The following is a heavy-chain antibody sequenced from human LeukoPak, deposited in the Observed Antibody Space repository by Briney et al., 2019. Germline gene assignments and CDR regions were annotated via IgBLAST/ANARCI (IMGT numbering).Heavy chain of an antibody. CDR3: AKDLSDPVMVIDS. CDR1: GFTFSSYS. CDR2: ISSSRSYI. D-gene: IGHD5-18*01. V-gene: IGHV3-21*01. Sequence: PGGSLRLSCAASGFTFSSYSMNWVRQAPGKGLEWVSSISSSRSYIYYAESVKGRFTISRDNAKNSLYLQMNSLRAEDTAVYYCAKDLSDPVMVIDSWGQGTLVTVSS. J-gene: IGHJ4*02.